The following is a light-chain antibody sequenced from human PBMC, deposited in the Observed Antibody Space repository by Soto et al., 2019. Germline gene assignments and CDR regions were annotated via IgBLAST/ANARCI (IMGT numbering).Light chain of an antibody. V-gene: IGLV2-11*01. CDR1: SSDVGGYNY. Sequence: QSVLTQPRSVSGSPGQSVTISCTGTSSDVGGYNYVSWYQQHPAKAPKLMIYDVSKRPSGVPDRFSGSRSGNMASLTISGLQAEDEADYYCFSYTGTYTVVFGGGTKLTVL. CDR3: FSYTGTYTVV. CDR2: DVS. J-gene: IGLJ3*02.